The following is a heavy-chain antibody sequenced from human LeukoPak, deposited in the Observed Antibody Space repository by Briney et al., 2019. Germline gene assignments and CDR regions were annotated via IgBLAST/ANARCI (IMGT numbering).Heavy chain of an antibody. CDR3: ARGSSASSEANWFDP. D-gene: IGHD6-6*01. CDR1: GYTFTNYW. V-gene: IGHV5-51*01. CDR2: IYLHSGES. J-gene: IGHJ5*02. Sequence: PGESLKISCKGSGYTFTNYWIGWVRQMPGRGLEWMGLIYLHSGESRYSASFQGQVIFSADRSISTAYLHWSSLKASDTAIYYCARGSSASSEANWFDPWGQGTLVTVSS.